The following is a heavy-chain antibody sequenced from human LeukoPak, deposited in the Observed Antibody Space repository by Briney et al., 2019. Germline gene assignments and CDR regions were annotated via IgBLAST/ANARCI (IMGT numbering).Heavy chain of an antibody. CDR3: AKEIGGLGVPLYDY. V-gene: IGHV3-23*01. Sequence: PGGSLRLSCVVSGFIFRDYAMSWVPQAPGEGLEWVAGISDNGGGPYYADSLKGRFTISRDNSKNILYLQMNSLRAEDTAVYYCAKEIGGLGVPLYDYWGRGTLVTASS. CDR1: GFIFRDYA. J-gene: IGHJ4*02. D-gene: IGHD3-3*01. CDR2: ISDNGGGP.